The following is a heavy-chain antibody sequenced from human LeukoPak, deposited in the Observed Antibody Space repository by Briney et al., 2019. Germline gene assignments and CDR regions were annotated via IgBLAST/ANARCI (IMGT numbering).Heavy chain of an antibody. D-gene: IGHD3-22*01. CDR1: GYTFTGYY. V-gene: IGHV1-8*02. J-gene: IGHJ4*02. Sequence: ASVKVSCKASGYTFTGYYMHWVRQAPGQGLEWMGWINPNSGNTGYAQKFQGRVTMTRNTSISTAYMELSSLRSEDTAVYYCARGELDSYYYDSSGYINYWGQGTLVTVSS. CDR3: ARGELDSYYYDSSGYINY. CDR2: INPNSGNT.